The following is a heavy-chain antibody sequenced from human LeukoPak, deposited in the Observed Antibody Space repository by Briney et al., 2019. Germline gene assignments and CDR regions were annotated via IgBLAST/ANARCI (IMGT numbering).Heavy chain of an antibody. D-gene: IGHD3-9*01. Sequence: GSLRLSCAASGFTFDDYAIHWVRQAPGKGLERLSYISGSGTTTYYADSVKGRFTISRDNAKNSLYLQMNSLRAEDTAVYYCTRENFDCLDYWGQGTLVTVSS. CDR3: TRENFDCLDY. J-gene: IGHJ4*02. V-gene: IGHV3-11*01. CDR2: ISGSGTTT. CDR1: GFTFDDYA.